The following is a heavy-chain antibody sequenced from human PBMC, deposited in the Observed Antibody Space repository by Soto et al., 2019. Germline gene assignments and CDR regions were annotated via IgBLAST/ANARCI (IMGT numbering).Heavy chain of an antibody. CDR2: IWYDGSNK. Sequence: QVQLVESGGGVVQPGRSLRLSCAASGFTFSSYGMHWVRQAPGKGLEWVAVIWYDGSNKYYADSVKGRFTISRDNSKYTVFLQMNNLRAEDTGVYYCAREFGYCYVGGLSLWDYWGQGTLVTVSS. CDR1: GFTFSSYG. CDR3: AREFGYCYVGGLSLWDY. V-gene: IGHV3-33*01. D-gene: IGHD3-16*02. J-gene: IGHJ4*02.